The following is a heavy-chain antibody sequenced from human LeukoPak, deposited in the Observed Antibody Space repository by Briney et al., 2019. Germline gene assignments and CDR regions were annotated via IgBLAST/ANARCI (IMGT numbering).Heavy chain of an antibody. CDR2: IDPSDSCT. J-gene: IGHJ3*02. Sequence: PGESLRISCKGSGYRFTSYWISWVRQMPGKGLEWMGRIDPSDSCTNYSPSFQGHVTISADKSISTAYLQWSSLKASDTAMYYCARRALPPAYCGGDCFDAFDIWGQGTMVTVSS. D-gene: IGHD2-21*02. V-gene: IGHV5-10-1*01. CDR1: GYRFTSYW. CDR3: ARRALPPAYCGGDCFDAFDI.